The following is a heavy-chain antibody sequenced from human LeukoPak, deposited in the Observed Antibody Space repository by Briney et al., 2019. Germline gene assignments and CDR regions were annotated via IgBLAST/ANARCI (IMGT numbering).Heavy chain of an antibody. CDR1: GFSFSSYA. CDR3: AKWPEGAMDYFDY. J-gene: IGHJ4*02. CDR2: ISGDGTRT. Sequence: GSLGLSCAASGFSFSSYAMTWARQAPVKGLEWVSAISGDGTRTYYADSVKGRFTISRDNSKNTLYLEMSSLRVEDTAIYYCAKWPEGAMDYFDYWGQGTLVTVSS. D-gene: IGHD3-16*01. V-gene: IGHV3-23*01.